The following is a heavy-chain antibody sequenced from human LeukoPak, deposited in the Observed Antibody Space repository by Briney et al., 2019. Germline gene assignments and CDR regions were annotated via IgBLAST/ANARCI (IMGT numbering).Heavy chain of an antibody. CDR3: VKDKWIDH. D-gene: IGHD2-8*01. V-gene: IGHV3-64D*09. CDR1: GSTFSSYT. Sequence: GGSLRLSCSVSGSTFSSYTMHWVRQAPGKGLEYVSSININGGRTYYADSVKGRFTISRDNSKNMLYLQMSSLRAEDTAVYYCVKDKWIDHWGQGTLVTVSS. J-gene: IGHJ4*02. CDR2: ININGGRT.